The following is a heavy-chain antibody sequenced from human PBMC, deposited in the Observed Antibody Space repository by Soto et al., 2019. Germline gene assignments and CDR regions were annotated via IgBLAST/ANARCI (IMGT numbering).Heavy chain of an antibody. Sequence: PETLSLTCTVSGASITGSSYWSWIRQPAGKGLEWIGRFSLSGTTSYNPPLRSRVTMSADVSKNQFSLRLTSVTAADTALYYCARGMTPPGAPAWYYFDSWGQGTLVTVSS. J-gene: IGHJ4*02. D-gene: IGHD2-8*02. V-gene: IGHV4-4*07. CDR2: FSLSGTT. CDR1: GASITGSSY. CDR3: ARGMTPPGAPAWYYFDS.